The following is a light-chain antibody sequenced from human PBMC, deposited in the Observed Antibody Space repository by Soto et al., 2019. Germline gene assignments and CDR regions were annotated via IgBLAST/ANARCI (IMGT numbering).Light chain of an antibody. CDR1: QSVASNY. CDR3: QHYDTLSPLT. CDR2: GAS. V-gene: IGKV3-20*01. Sequence: EIVLTQSPDTLYLSPGDRATLSCRASQSVASNYIAWYQQRPGQYPRLLLYGASRRAIGIPDRFSGIGSGTDFTLTISRLEPDDFAVYYCQHYDTLSPLTFGGGTKVEIK. J-gene: IGKJ4*01.